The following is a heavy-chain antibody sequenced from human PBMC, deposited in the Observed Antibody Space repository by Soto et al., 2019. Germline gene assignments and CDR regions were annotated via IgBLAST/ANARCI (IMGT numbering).Heavy chain of an antibody. Sequence: SVKLSCKASGGTFSSYAISWVRQAPGQGLEWMGGIIPIFGTANYAQKFQGRVTITADESTSTAYMELSSLRSEDTAVYYCARSPLGSSSGITIFGVVTNPEYNWFDPWGQGTLVTVSS. CDR2: IIPIFGTA. CDR1: GGTFSSYA. CDR3: ARSPLGSSSGITIFGVVTNPEYNWFDP. V-gene: IGHV1-69*13. D-gene: IGHD3-3*01. J-gene: IGHJ5*02.